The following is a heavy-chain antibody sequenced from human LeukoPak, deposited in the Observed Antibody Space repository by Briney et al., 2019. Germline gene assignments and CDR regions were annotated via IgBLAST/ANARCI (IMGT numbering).Heavy chain of an antibody. V-gene: IGHV4-59*01. Sequence: SETLSLTCTVSGASISSYYWSWIRQPPGKGLEWIGYIYYNGNTNYNPSLKSRVTISVDTSKNQFSLKLSSVTAADTAVYYCARSSTGHPLPFTYGMDVWGQGTTVTVAS. CDR3: ARSSTGHPLPFTYGMDV. D-gene: IGHD2/OR15-2a*01. CDR1: GASISSYY. CDR2: IYYNGNT. J-gene: IGHJ6*02.